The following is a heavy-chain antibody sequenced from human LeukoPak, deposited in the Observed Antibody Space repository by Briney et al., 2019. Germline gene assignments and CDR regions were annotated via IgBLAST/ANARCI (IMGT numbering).Heavy chain of an antibody. CDR3: ARGVLPPPGYYYYYYMDV. J-gene: IGHJ6*03. CDR1: GFTFSSYG. Sequence: GGSLRLSCAASGFTFSSYGMHWVRQAPGRGLEWVAVIWYDGSNKYYADSVKGRFTISRDNSKNTLYLQMNSLRAEDTAVYYCARGVLPPPGYYYYYYMDVWGKGTTVTVSS. CDR2: IWYDGSNK. V-gene: IGHV3-33*08.